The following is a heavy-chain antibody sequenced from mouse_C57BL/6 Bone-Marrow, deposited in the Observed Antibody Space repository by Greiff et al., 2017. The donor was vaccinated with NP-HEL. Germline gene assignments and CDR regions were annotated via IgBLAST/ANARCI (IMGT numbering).Heavy chain of an antibody. CDR2: ISYDGSN. CDR3: ARPSYYGNYDVYFDY. CDR1: GYSITSGYY. Sequence: VQLKESGPGLVKPSQSLSLTCSVTGYSITSGYYWNWIRQFPGNKLEWMGYISYDGSNNYNPSLKNRISITRDTSKNQFFLKLNSVTTEDTATYYCARPSYYGNYDVYFDYWGQGTTLTVSS. D-gene: IGHD2-10*01. J-gene: IGHJ2*01. V-gene: IGHV3-6*01.